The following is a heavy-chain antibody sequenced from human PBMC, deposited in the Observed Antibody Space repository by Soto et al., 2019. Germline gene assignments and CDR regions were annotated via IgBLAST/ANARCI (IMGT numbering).Heavy chain of an antibody. CDR1: GGSISSSSYY. Sequence: SETLSLTCTVSGGSISSSSYYWGWIRQPPGKGLDCIGSIYYSGSTYYNPSLKSRVTISVNTSKNQFSLKLSSVTAADSAVYYCARRLGGCATIFDYWGQGTLVTVSS. J-gene: IGHJ4*02. CDR3: ARRLGGCATIFDY. CDR2: IYYSGST. D-gene: IGHD3-16*01. V-gene: IGHV4-39*01.